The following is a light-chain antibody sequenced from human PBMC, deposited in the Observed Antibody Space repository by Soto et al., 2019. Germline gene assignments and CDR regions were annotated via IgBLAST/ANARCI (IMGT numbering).Light chain of an antibody. J-gene: IGKJ5*01. Sequence: QMNQSPSTLSATKGDRVTISCRASQSVSIWLAWYQQKPGKAPKLLIYAASTLQSGVPSRFSGSGSGTDFTLTISSLQPEDFATYYCQQLNSYPITFGQGTRRRL. CDR1: QSVSIW. CDR2: AAS. V-gene: IGKV1-5*01. CDR3: QQLNSYPIT.